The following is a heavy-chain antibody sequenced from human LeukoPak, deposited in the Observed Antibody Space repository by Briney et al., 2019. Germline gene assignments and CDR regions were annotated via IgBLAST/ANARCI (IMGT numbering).Heavy chain of an antibody. J-gene: IGHJ4*02. V-gene: IGHV3-74*01. D-gene: IGHD2-2*01. CDR3: AARGYCSGTSCLLEY. Sequence: PGGSLRLSCAASGFPFSTYAMHWVRQDPGKGLAWVSRINSDGSSTNYADSVKGRFTISRDNAKNTLYVQMNSLRAEDTAVYYCAARGYCSGTSCLLEYWGQGTLVTVSS. CDR2: INSDGSST. CDR1: GFPFSTYA.